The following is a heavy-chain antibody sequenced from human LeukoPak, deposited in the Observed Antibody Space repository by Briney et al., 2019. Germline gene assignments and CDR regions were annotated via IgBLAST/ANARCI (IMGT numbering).Heavy chain of an antibody. CDR2: INAGNGNT. D-gene: IGHD3-10*01. CDR3: ARGTYGSGRLFDY. V-gene: IGHV1-3*01. J-gene: IGHJ4*02. CDR1: GYTFTSYA. Sequence: GASVKVSCKVSGYTFTSYAMHWVRQAPGQRLEWMGWINAGNGNTKYSQKFQGRVTITRDISASTAYMELSSLRSEDTAVYYCARGTYGSGRLFDYWGQGTLVTVSS.